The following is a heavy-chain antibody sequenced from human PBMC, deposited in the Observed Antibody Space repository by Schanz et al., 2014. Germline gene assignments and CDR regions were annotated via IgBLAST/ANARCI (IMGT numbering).Heavy chain of an antibody. CDR3: ARDRGMTTSDYYYGMDV. V-gene: IGHV4-59*02. D-gene: IGHD4-17*01. Sequence: QVQLQESGPGLVKSSETLSLTCTVSGGSVSTYYWHWIRQPPGKGLEWIGYIHYSGNTNYNPSLKSRVTISLDTSKNQFSLKVNSVTAADTAVYYCARDRGMTTSDYYYGMDVWGQGTTVTVSS. J-gene: IGHJ6*02. CDR1: GGSVSTYY. CDR2: IHYSGNT.